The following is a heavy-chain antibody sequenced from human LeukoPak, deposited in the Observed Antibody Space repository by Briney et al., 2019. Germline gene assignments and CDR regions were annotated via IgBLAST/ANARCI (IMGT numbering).Heavy chain of an antibody. D-gene: IGHD3-10*01. Sequence: QPGGSLRLSCAASGFAFSSYGMSWVRQAPGKGLEWVSAISGGGGSTYYADSVKGRFTISSDNSKNTLYLQMNSLRADDTAVYFCARYGSGLYWGQGTLVTVSS. CDR3: ARYGSGLY. V-gene: IGHV3-23*01. CDR2: ISGGGGST. CDR1: GFAFSSYG. J-gene: IGHJ4*02.